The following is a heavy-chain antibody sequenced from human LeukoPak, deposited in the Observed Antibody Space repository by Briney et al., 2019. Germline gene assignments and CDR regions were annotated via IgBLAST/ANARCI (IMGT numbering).Heavy chain of an antibody. D-gene: IGHD3-3*01. CDR3: ARDSYFCPMDV. Sequence: GGSLRLSCAASGFTFSSYWMSWVRQAPGKGLELVANIKQDGSEKYYVDSVKGRFTISRDNAKNSLYLQMNSLRAEDTAVYYCARDSYFCPMDVWGQGTTVTVSS. CDR1: GFTFSSYW. J-gene: IGHJ6*02. V-gene: IGHV3-7*04. CDR2: IKQDGSEK.